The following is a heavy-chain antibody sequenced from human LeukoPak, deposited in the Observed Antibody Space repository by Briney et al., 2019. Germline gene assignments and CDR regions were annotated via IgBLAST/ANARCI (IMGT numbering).Heavy chain of an antibody. Sequence: GGSLRLSCAASGFTFSGYGMRWVRQAPGKGLEWVAVISYDGSNKYYADSVKGRFTISRDNSKNTLYLQMNSLRAEDTAVYYCAKDLSGNFDYWGQGTLVTVSS. CDR2: ISYDGSNK. J-gene: IGHJ4*02. V-gene: IGHV3-30*18. CDR1: GFTFSGYG. D-gene: IGHD1-26*01. CDR3: AKDLSGNFDY.